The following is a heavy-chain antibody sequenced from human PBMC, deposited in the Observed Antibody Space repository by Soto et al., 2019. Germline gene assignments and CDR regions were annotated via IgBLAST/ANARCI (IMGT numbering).Heavy chain of an antibody. Sequence: SETLSLTCTVSGGSISSSSYYWGWIRQPPGKGLEWIGSIYYSGSTYYNPSLKSRVTISVDTSKNQFSLKLSSVTAADTAVYYCATTREWLAPFDYWGQGTLVTVSS. D-gene: IGHD6-19*01. CDR3: ATTREWLAPFDY. CDR1: GGSISSSSYY. CDR2: IYYSGST. V-gene: IGHV4-39*01. J-gene: IGHJ4*02.